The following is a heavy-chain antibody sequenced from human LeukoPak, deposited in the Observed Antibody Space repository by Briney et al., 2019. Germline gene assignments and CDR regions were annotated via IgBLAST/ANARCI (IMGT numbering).Heavy chain of an antibody. J-gene: IGHJ5*02. Sequence: SEALSLTCTVSGGSISSSSYYWGWIRQPPGKGLEWIGSIYSSGSTYYNPSLKSRVTISVDTSKNQFSLKLISVTAADTAVFYCARDWNDFLPNNWFDPWGQGTLVTVSS. D-gene: IGHD1-1*01. CDR2: IYSSGST. CDR3: ARDWNDFLPNNWFDP. V-gene: IGHV4-39*02. CDR1: GGSISSSSYY.